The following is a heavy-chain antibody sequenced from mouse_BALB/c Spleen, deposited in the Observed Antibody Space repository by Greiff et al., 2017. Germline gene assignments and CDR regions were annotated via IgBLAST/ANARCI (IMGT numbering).Heavy chain of an antibody. J-gene: IGHJ4*01. CDR1: GFTFSSFG. CDR2: ISSGSSTI. V-gene: IGHV5-17*02. Sequence: DVKLVESGGGLVQPGGSRKLSCAASGFTFSSFGMHWVRQAPEKGLEWVAYISSGSSTIYYADTVKGRFTISRDNPKNTLFLQMTSLRSEDTAMYYCARDPDGAIDYWGQGTSVTVSS. CDR3: ARDPDGAIDY.